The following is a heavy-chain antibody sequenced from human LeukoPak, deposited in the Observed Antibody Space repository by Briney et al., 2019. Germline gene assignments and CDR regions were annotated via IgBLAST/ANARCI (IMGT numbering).Heavy chain of an antibody. Sequence: GGSLRLSCAASGFTFRAFGIHGVRQAPGKGLEGGAFIRNDGSKDYYPDSVKGRFTISRDNSRTTLYLQMHSLRIEDTAVYYCVKGGSSSHNWFDPWGQGILVTVSS. D-gene: IGHD6-13*01. J-gene: IGHJ5*02. CDR1: GFTFRAFG. CDR3: VKGGSSSHNWFDP. V-gene: IGHV3-30*02. CDR2: IRNDGSKD.